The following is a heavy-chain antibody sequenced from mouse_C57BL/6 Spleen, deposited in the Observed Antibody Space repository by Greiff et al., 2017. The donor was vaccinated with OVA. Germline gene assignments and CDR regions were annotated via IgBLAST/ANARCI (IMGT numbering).Heavy chain of an antibody. CDR3: ARSGTAQATFDY. CDR1: GYAFSSYW. V-gene: IGHV1-80*01. Sequence: VQLQESGAELVKPGASVKISCKASGYAFSSYWMNWVKQRPGKGLEWIGQIYPGDGDTNYNGKFKGKATLTADKSSSTAYMQLSSLTSEDSAVYFCARSGTAQATFDYWGQGTTLTVSS. CDR2: IYPGDGDT. J-gene: IGHJ2*01. D-gene: IGHD3-1*01.